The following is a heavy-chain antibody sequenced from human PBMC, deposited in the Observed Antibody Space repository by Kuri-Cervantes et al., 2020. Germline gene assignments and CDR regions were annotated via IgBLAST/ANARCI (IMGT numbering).Heavy chain of an antibody. Sequence: SETLSLTCGVSSGSISSSYWWSWVRQPPGKGLAWIGEISHSGTANYNPSLKSRVTMSLDTSKNQFSLSLTSVTAADTAIYYCAALVDYWGQGTLVTVSS. D-gene: IGHD1-26*01. J-gene: IGHJ4*02. CDR2: ISHSGTA. CDR1: SGSISSSYW. CDR3: AALVDY. V-gene: IGHV4-4*02.